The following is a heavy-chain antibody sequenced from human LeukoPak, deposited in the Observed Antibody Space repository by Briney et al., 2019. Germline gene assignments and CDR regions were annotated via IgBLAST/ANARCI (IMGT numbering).Heavy chain of an antibody. CDR2: IYHSGST. V-gene: IGHV4-38-2*02. Sequence: SETLSLTCTVSGYSISSGYYWGWIRQPPGKGLEWIGSIYHSGSTYYNPSLKSRVTISVDTSKNQFSLKLSSVTAADTAVYYCARIRTIFGVVISLFDYWGQGTLVTVSS. J-gene: IGHJ4*02. D-gene: IGHD3-3*01. CDR3: ARIRTIFGVVISLFDY. CDR1: GYSISSGYY.